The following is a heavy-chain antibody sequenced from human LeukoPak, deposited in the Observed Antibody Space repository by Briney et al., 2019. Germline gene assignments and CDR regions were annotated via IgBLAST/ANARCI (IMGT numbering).Heavy chain of an antibody. V-gene: IGHV4-59*12. CDR2: IYYSGST. Sequence: SETLSLTCTVSGGSISSYYWSWIRQPPGKGLEWIGYIYYSGSTNYNPSLKSRVTISVDTSKNQFSLKLNSVTAADTAVYYCARDPYSSGWYLDSXXQGTLVTVSS. CDR3: ARDPYSSGWYLDS. D-gene: IGHD6-19*01. CDR1: GGSISSYY. J-gene: IGHJ4*02.